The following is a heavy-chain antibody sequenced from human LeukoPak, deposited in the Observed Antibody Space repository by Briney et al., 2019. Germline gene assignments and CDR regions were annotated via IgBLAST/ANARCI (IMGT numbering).Heavy chain of an antibody. CDR1: GYTFTAYY. D-gene: IGHD4-11*01. CDR3: ARDTSEHDYSVFGY. CDR2: INPNTGAT. J-gene: IGHJ4*02. V-gene: IGHV1-2*02. Sequence: ASVKVSCKASGYTFTAYYIHWVRQAPGQGLEWMGWINPNTGATHHAQKFLGRVTLTRDTSISTAYMELSSLIDDTAVYYCARDTSEHDYSVFGYWGQGTLVTVSS.